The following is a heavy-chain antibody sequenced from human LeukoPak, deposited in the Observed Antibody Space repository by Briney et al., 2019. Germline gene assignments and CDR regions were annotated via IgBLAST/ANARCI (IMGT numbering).Heavy chain of an antibody. CDR2: IKQDGSEK. V-gene: IGHV3-7*03. CDR3: AKTKAEKLSITMIVVVITPYFDY. Sequence: PGGSLRLSCAASGFTSSSYWMSWVRQAPGKGLEWVANIKQDGSEKYYADSVKGRFTISRDNSKNTLYLQMNSLRAEDTAVYYCAKTKAEKLSITMIVVVITPYFDYWGQGTLVTVSS. CDR1: GFTSSSYW. D-gene: IGHD3-22*01. J-gene: IGHJ4*02.